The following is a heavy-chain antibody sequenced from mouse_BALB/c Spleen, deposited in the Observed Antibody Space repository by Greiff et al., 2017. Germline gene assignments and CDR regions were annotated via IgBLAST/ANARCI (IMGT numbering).Heavy chain of an antibody. J-gene: IGHJ2*01. D-gene: IGHD1-1*01. Sequence: EVKLMESGGGLVQPGGSRKLSCAASGFTFSSFGMHWVRQAPEKGLEWVAYISSGSSTIYYADTVKGRFTISRDNPKNTLFLQMTSLRSEDTAMYYCARSQDTIDYWGQGTTLTVSS. CDR2: ISSGSSTI. V-gene: IGHV5-17*02. CDR3: ARSQDTIDY. CDR1: GFTFSSFG.